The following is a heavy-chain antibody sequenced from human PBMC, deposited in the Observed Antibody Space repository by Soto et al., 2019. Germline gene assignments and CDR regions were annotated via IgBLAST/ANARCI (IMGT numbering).Heavy chain of an antibody. CDR2: IYYSWSA. Sequence: QVQLQESGPGLVKSSQTLSLTCTVSGASISSGGFYWSWIRQHPGKGLGWIGYIYYSWSATYNPSLKGRVTISVDMSKNQFSLNLNSVTAADTAVYYCARVSVTYADLNNWVDPWGQGTLVTVSS. J-gene: IGHJ5*02. V-gene: IGHV4-31*03. CDR1: GASISSGGFY. D-gene: IGHD3-10*01. CDR3: ARVSVTYADLNNWVDP.